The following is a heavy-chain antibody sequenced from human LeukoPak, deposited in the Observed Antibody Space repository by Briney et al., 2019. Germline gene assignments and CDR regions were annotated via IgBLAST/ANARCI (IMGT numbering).Heavy chain of an antibody. V-gene: IGHV3-49*03. Sequence: GGSLRLSCTASGFTFGDYAMSWFRQAPGKGLEWVGFIRSKAYGGTTEYAASVKGRFTISRDNSKSTLYLHMNSLRSEDTAVYYCARDPGKIAALDYWGQGTLVTVSS. CDR2: IRSKAYGGTT. D-gene: IGHD6-6*01. J-gene: IGHJ4*02. CDR3: ARDPGKIAALDY. CDR1: GFTFGDYA.